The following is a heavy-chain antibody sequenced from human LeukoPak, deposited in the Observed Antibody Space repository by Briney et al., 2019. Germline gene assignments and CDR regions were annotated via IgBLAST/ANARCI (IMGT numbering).Heavy chain of an antibody. CDR2: IYYSGST. Sequence: SETMSLTCSVSGGSIKNSNFYWVWIRQPPGKGLEWIGSIYYSGSTYYNPSLKSRVTISVDTSKNQFSLKLSSVTAADTAVYYCARGPGNYYYYYMDVWGKGTTVTVSS. J-gene: IGHJ6*03. CDR3: ARGPGNYYYYYMDV. V-gene: IGHV4-39*07. CDR1: GGSIKNSNFY.